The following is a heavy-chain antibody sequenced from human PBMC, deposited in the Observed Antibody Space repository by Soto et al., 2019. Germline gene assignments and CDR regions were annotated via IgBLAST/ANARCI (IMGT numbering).Heavy chain of an antibody. Sequence: QVQLVQSGTEVKKPGASVKVACKAFGYSFTDYYIHWVRQAPGQGLEWLGWINPNNGSTDYAQKFRDWVTITRDTSISTAYMELKRLRSDDTAVYYCAIAIPSSGWSPFDYWGQGTLVTVSS. CDR3: AIAIPSSGWSPFDY. CDR2: INPNNGST. V-gene: IGHV1-2*04. CDR1: GYSFTDYY. D-gene: IGHD6-13*01. J-gene: IGHJ4*02.